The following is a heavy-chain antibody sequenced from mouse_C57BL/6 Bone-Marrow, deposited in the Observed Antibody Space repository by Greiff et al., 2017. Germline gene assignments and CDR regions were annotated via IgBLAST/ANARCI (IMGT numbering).Heavy chain of an antibody. V-gene: IGHV3-6*01. CDR2: ISYDGSN. J-gene: IGHJ3*01. Sequence: EVQLVESGPGLVKPSQSLSLTCSVTGYSITSGYYWNWIRQFPGNKLEWMGYISYDGSNNYNPSLKNRISITRDTSKNQFFLKLNSVTAEDTATYYCARRLAYGGQGTRVTVSA. CDR1: GYSITSGYY. CDR3: ARRLAY.